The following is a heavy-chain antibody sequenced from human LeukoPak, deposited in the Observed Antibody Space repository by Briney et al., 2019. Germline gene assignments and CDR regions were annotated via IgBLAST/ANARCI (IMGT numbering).Heavy chain of an antibody. CDR2: ISGSGGTT. V-gene: IGHV3-23*01. D-gene: IGHD3-22*01. Sequence: GVSLRLSCAASGFTFSSYAMNWVRQAPGKGLEWVSGISGSGGTTYYADSVQGRFTISRDNSKNTLYVQMNSLRADDTAIYYCVKDSYYYDNSGYYYVKDHWGQGTLVTVSS. CDR3: VKDSYYYDNSGYYYVKDH. CDR1: GFTFSSYA. J-gene: IGHJ4*02.